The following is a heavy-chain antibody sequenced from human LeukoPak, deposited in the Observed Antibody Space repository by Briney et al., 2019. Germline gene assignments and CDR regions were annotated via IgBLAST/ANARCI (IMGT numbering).Heavy chain of an antibody. CDR3: AKRAAYYGDYDY. J-gene: IGHJ4*02. D-gene: IGHD4-17*01. CDR1: GFTFSNNA. V-gene: IGHV3-48*01. CDR2: ISSSSSTI. Sequence: GGSLRLSCAGSGFTFSNNAMNWVRRAPGKGLECVSYISSSSSTIYYADSVKGRFTTSRDNDKNSLYLQINSLRVEDTAVFYCAKRAAYYGDYDYWGQGTLVTVSS.